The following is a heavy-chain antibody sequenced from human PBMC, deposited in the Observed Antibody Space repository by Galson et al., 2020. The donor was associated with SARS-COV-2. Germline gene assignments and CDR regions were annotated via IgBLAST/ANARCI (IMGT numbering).Heavy chain of an antibody. Sequence: SETLSLTCTVSGGSISSYYWTWIRQPPGKGLEWIGYIYYSGSTNYNPSLKSRVTISVDTSKNQFSLKLSSVTAADTAVYYCARVTSSSNGYFDFWGRGSLVTVS. CDR3: ARVTSSSNGYFDF. D-gene: IGHD6-13*01. J-gene: IGHJ2*01. CDR1: GGSISSYY. CDR2: IYYSGST. V-gene: IGHV4-59*01.